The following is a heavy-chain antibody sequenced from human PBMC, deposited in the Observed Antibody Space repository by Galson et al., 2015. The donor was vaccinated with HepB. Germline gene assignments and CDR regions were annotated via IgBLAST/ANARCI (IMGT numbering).Heavy chain of an antibody. CDR2: IIPILGIA. V-gene: IGHV1-69*02. Sequence: SVKVSCKASGGTFSSYTISWVRQAPGQGLEWMGRIIPILGIANYAQKFQGRVTITADKSTSTAYMELSSLRSEDTAVYYCARQNYDILTGYEGYFDYWGQGTLVTVSS. CDR1: GGTFSSYT. D-gene: IGHD3-9*01. CDR3: ARQNYDILTGYEGYFDY. J-gene: IGHJ4*02.